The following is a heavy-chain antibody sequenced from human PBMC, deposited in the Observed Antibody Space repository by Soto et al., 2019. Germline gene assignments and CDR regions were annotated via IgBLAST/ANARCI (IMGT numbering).Heavy chain of an antibody. J-gene: IGHJ5*02. D-gene: IGHD3-3*01. CDR1: GGTFSSYA. CDR3: ARLYYYFWSGYSQYNWFDP. V-gene: IGHV1-69*01. Sequence: QVQLVQSGAEVKKPGSSVKVSCKASGGTFSSYAISWVRQAPGQGLEWMGGIIPIFGTANYAQKFQGRVTITADESTSTAYMELSSLRSEDTAVYYCARLYYYFWSGYSQYNWFDPWGQGTLVTVSS. CDR2: IIPIFGTA.